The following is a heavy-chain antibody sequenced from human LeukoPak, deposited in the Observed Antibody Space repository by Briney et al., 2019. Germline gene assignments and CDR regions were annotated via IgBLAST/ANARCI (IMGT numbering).Heavy chain of an antibody. J-gene: IGHJ4*02. CDR3: ARDRYVGTTTAGDSDS. V-gene: IGHV3-48*04. Sequence: GGSLRLSCAASGFTFSSYSMNWVHQAPGKGLEWVSYIGSSGSTIYYADSVKGRFTISRDNAKNSLYLQMNSLRAEDTAVYYCARDRYVGTTTAGDSDSWGQGTLVTVSS. CDR2: IGSSGSTI. D-gene: IGHD1-26*01. CDR1: GFTFSSYS.